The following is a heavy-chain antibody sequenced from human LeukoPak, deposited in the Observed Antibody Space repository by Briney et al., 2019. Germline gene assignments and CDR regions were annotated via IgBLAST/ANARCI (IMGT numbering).Heavy chain of an antibody. CDR1: GFTFSSYA. Sequence: PGGSLRLSCAASGFTFSSYAMSWVRQAPGKGLEWVSAIGGSDGSTYYADSVKGRFTISRDNSKNTLYLQMNSLRAEDTAVYYCAKQLTETARNYYYGMDVWGQGTTVTVSS. CDR2: IGGSDGST. J-gene: IGHJ6*02. D-gene: IGHD2-2*01. CDR3: AKQLTETARNYYYGMDV. V-gene: IGHV3-23*01.